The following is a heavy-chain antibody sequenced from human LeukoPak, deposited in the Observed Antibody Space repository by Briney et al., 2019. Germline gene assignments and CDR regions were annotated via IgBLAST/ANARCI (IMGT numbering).Heavy chain of an antibody. CDR2: INHGGST. J-gene: IGHJ5*02. Sequence: SETLSLTCTVSGGSISSYYWSWIRQPPGKGLEWIGEINHGGSTNYNPSLKSRVTISVDTSKNQFSLKLSSVTAADTAVYYCATRPFWSGYYAWGQGTLVTVSS. CDR1: GGSISSYY. D-gene: IGHD3-3*01. V-gene: IGHV4-34*01. CDR3: ATRPFWSGYYA.